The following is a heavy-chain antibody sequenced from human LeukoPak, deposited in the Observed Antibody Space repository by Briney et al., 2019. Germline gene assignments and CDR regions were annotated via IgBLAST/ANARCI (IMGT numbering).Heavy chain of an antibody. CDR2: ISSSSSYI. Sequence: GGSLRLSCAASGFTFGSYSMNWVRQAPGKGLEWVSSISSSSSYIYYADSVKGRFTISRDNAKNSLYLQMNSLRAEDTAVYYCAREVTAMVLVGWCQGTLVTVSS. D-gene: IGHD5-18*01. J-gene: IGHJ4*02. V-gene: IGHV3-21*01. CDR3: AREVTAMVLVG. CDR1: GFTFGSYS.